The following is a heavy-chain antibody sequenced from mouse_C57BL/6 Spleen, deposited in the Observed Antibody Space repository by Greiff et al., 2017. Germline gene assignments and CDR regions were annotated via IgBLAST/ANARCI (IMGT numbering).Heavy chain of an antibody. V-gene: IGHV1-69*01. D-gene: IGHD2-3*01. CDR1: GYTFTSYW. J-gene: IGHJ2*01. CDR2: IDPSDSYT. CDR3: ARRWLLLDY. Sequence: QVQLQQPGAELVMPGASVKLSCTASGYTFTSYWMHWVKQRPGQGLEWIGEIDPSDSYTNYNQKFKGKATLTVDKSSSTAYMQLSSLTSEDSAVYYCARRWLLLDYWGQGTTLTVSS.